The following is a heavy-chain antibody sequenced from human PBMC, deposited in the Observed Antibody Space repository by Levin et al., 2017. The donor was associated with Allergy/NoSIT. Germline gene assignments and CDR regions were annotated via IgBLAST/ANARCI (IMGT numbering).Heavy chain of an antibody. V-gene: IGHV3-9*01. CDR2: ITWNSGTI. Sequence: GGSLRLSCAASGFTFDNYAMHWVRQAPGKGLEWVSGITWNSGTIGYADSVKGRFTISRDNAKNSLYLQMNSLRAEDTALYYCAKDPDCSGGSCSGAMDVWGQGTTVTVSS. D-gene: IGHD2-15*01. CDR3: AKDPDCSGGSCSGAMDV. J-gene: IGHJ6*02. CDR1: GFTFDNYA.